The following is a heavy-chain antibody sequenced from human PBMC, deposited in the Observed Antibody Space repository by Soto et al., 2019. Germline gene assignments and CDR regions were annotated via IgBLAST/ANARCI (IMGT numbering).Heavy chain of an antibody. CDR2: IDPSDSYT. V-gene: IGHV5-10-1*01. CDR3: ARPGGHYSAKSGYYSAGREAYHG. D-gene: IGHD3-22*01. J-gene: IGHJ3*01. Sequence: GESLKISCKGSGYSFTSYWISWVRQMPGKGLEWMGRIDPSDSYTNYSPSFQGHVTISADKSISTAYLQWGSLKASDTAMYYFARPGGHYSAKSGYYSAGREAYHGWSQEPLVTVS. CDR1: GYSFTSYW.